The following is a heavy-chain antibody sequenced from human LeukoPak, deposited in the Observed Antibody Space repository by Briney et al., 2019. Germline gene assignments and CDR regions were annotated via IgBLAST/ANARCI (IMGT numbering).Heavy chain of an antibody. Sequence: GGSLRLSCAASGFTFSSYGMHWVRQAPGKGLEWVSTISDTGDSTYYADSVKGRFTISRDNSENTLYLQMNGLRAEDTAIYFCATGAYCDHWGQGTLVTVSS. CDR3: ATGAYCDH. J-gene: IGHJ4*02. V-gene: IGHV3-23*01. CDR2: ISDTGDST. CDR1: GFTFSSYG.